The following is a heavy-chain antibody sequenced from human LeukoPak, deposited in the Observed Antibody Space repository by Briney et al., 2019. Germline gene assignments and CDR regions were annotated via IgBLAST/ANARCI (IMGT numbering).Heavy chain of an antibody. J-gene: IGHJ4*02. CDR2: INPNSGDT. D-gene: IGHD3-22*01. CDR3: ARDPVEGDYGSSIFDY. CDR1: GYTFTGYY. V-gene: IGHV1-2*02. Sequence: GASVKVSCKASGYTFTGYYMHWVRQAPGQGLEWMGWINPNSGDTKYAQKFQGRVTMIRDTSISTAYMELSWLTFDDTAVYYCARDPVEGDYGSSIFDYWGQGTLVTVSS.